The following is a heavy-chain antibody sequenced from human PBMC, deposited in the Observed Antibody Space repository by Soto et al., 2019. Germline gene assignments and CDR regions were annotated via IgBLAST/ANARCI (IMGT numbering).Heavy chain of an antibody. D-gene: IGHD3-3*01. V-gene: IGHV2-70*01. J-gene: IGHJ5*01. CDR2: IDWDGDE. CDR3: ARSITRSGFFHWLDS. Sequence: SGPTLVNPTQTLTLTCTFSGFSLSSIGMCVSWIRQPPGKALEWLALIDWDGDEYYSTSLETRLTISKDTSKNQVVLTMSNMDPVDTATYYCARSITRSGFFHWLDSWGQGTLVTVSS. CDR1: GFSLSSIGMC.